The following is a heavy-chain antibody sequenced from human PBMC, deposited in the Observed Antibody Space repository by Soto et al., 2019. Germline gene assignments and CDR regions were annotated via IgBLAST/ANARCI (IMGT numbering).Heavy chain of an antibody. D-gene: IGHD3-22*01. CDR3: ASLGHYYDSSGSSAFDI. CDR2: INSDGSST. Sequence: EVQLVESGGGLVQPGGSLRLSCAASGFTFSSYWMHWVRQAPGKGLVWVSRINSDGSSTSYADSVKGRFTISRDNAKNTLYLQMNSLRAEDTAVYYCASLGHYYDSSGSSAFDIWGQGTKVTVSS. CDR1: GFTFSSYW. V-gene: IGHV3-74*01. J-gene: IGHJ3*02.